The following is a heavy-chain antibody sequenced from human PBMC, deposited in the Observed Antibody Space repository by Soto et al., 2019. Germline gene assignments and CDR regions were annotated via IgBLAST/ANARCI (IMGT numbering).Heavy chain of an antibody. CDR3: ARAVGPFDY. CDR1: GFIFSTYG. Sequence: QVQLVESGGGVVQPGRSLRLSCAASGFIFSTYGMHWVRQAPGKGLEWVAVIWYDGSNKYYADSVKGRFIISRDNSESTLYLQMDSLGAEGTAVYYCARAVGPFDYWGQGTLVTVSS. D-gene: IGHD3-3*01. CDR2: IWYDGSNK. V-gene: IGHV3-33*01. J-gene: IGHJ4*02.